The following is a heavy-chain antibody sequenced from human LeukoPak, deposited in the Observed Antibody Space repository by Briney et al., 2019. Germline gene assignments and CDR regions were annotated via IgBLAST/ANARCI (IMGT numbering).Heavy chain of an antibody. Sequence: PSETLSLTCAVSGYSLSSGYYWGWIRQPPGKGLEWIGSIYHSGSTYYNPSLKSRVTISVDTSKNQFSLRLSSVTAADTAVYYCARCDQLQYFDYWGQGTLVTVSS. D-gene: IGHD2-2*01. V-gene: IGHV4-38-2*01. J-gene: IGHJ4*02. CDR2: IYHSGST. CDR1: GYSLSSGYY. CDR3: ARCDQLQYFDY.